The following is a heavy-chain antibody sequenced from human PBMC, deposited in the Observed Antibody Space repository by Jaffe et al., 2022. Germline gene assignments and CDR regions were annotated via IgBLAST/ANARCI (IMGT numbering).Heavy chain of an antibody. Sequence: EVQLVESGGGLVQPGRSLRLSCAASGFTFDDYAMHWVRQAPGKGLEWVSGISWNSGSIGYADSVKGRFTISRDNAKNSLYLQMNSLRAEDTALYYCAKDIGTGGDSDGPDYWGQGTLVTVSS. CDR2: ISWNSGSI. CDR1: GFTFDDYA. V-gene: IGHV3-9*01. CDR3: AKDIGTGGDSDGPDY. J-gene: IGHJ4*02. D-gene: IGHD3-10*01.